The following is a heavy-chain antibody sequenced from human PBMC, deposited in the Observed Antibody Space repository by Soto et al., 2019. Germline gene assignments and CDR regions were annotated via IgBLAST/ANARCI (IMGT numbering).Heavy chain of an antibody. J-gene: IGHJ5*02. CDR3: AREVVDGSSLWLDP. CDR1: GFTFSTND. Sequence: QVQLVQSGAEVKKPGASVKVSCKASGFTFSTNDINWVRQAPGQGLQWMGWMNANVDATDSPQEFKGRVTMTWNDSISTAYMELSNLKSDDTAVYYCAREVVDGSSLWLDPWCQGTLVTVSS. D-gene: IGHD3-10*01. CDR2: MNANVDAT. V-gene: IGHV1-8*01.